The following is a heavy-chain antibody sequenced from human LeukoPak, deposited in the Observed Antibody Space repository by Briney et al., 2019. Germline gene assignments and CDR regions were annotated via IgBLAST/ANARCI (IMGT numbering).Heavy chain of an antibody. D-gene: IGHD2-2*01. CDR3: VRDYCSSTRCYGDAFDV. CDR2: INPNSGGT. V-gene: IGHV1-2*02. J-gene: IGHJ3*01. CDR1: GYTFTGYY. Sequence: ASVKVSCKASGYTFTGYYMHWVRQASGQGLEWMGWINPNSGGTNYAQKFQGRVTMTRDTSISTAYMGLSRLRSDDTAVCYCVRDYCSSTRCYGDAFDVWGQGTMVTVSS.